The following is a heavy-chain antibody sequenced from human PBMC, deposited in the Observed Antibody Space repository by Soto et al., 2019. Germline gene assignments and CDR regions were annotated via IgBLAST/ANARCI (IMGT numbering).Heavy chain of an antibody. D-gene: IGHD2-2*02. V-gene: IGHV1-2*02. CDR3: ARVYTYYYYGMDV. Sequence: ASVKVSCKASGYTFTGYYMHWVRQAPGQGLEWMGWINPNSGGTNYAQEFQGRVTMTRDTSISTAYMELSRLRSDDTAVYYCARVYTYYYYGMDVWGQGTTVTVSS. CDR2: INPNSGGT. J-gene: IGHJ6*02. CDR1: GYTFTGYY.